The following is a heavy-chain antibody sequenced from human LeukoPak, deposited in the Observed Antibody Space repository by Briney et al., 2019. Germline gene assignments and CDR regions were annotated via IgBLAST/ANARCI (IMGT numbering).Heavy chain of an antibody. CDR3: ARGPSITIFGVVNPPDI. Sequence: NPSETLSLTCAVYGGSFSGYYWSWIRQPPGKGLEWIGEINHSGSTNYNPSLKSRVTISVDTSKNQFSLKLSSVTAADTAVYYCARGPSITIFGVVNPPDIWGQGTMVTVSS. D-gene: IGHD3-3*01. CDR2: INHSGST. J-gene: IGHJ3*02. CDR1: GGSFSGYY. V-gene: IGHV4-34*01.